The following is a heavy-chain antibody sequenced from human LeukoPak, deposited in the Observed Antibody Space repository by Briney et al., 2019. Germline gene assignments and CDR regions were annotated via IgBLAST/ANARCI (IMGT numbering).Heavy chain of an antibody. J-gene: IGHJ4*02. CDR1: GYNFISYG. CDR3: GRALLGGSDIYTPFSY. D-gene: IGHD3-10*01. V-gene: IGHV1-18*01. Sequence: VASVKVSCKASGYNFISYGINWVRQAPGQGLEWVGWISTYNGNTNYAPNIQDRVTMTTDTSTSTAYMELRSLRSDDTAVYYCGRALLGGSDIYTPFSYWGQGTLVTVSS. CDR2: ISTYNGNT.